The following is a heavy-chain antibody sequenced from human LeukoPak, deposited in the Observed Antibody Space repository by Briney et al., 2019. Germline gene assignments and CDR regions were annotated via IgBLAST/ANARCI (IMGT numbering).Heavy chain of an antibody. V-gene: IGHV4-34*01. Sequence: PSETLSLTCAVYGGSFSGYYGSWIRQPPGKWLEWIGEINHSGSTNYNPSLKSRVTISVDTSKNQFPLKLSSVTAADTAVYYCARGPVRKHIVVVTQDYWGQGTLVTVSS. J-gene: IGHJ4*02. CDR1: GGSFSGYY. CDR3: ARGPVRKHIVVVTQDY. CDR2: INHSGST. D-gene: IGHD2-21*02.